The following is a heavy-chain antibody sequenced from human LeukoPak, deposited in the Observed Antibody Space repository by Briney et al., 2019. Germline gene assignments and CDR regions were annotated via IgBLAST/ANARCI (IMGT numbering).Heavy chain of an antibody. CDR3: ARERLGGSYYRPVDY. J-gene: IGHJ4*02. V-gene: IGHV4-4*07. CDR1: GGSISSYY. CDR2: IYTTGNT. Sequence: TSETLSLTCTVSGGSISSYYWSWIRQPAGKGLEWIGRIYTTGNTNYNPSLKSRVTISLDTSKNQFSLKLSSVSAEDTALYYCARERLGGSYYRPVDYWGQGILVTVSS. D-gene: IGHD1-26*01.